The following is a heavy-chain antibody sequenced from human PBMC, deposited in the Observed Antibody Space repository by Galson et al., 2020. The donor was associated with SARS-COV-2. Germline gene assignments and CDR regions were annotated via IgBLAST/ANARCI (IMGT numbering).Heavy chain of an antibody. CDR1: GRSISSYY. J-gene: IGHJ5*02. CDR3: ARVGYYDFWSGYAANWFDP. CDR2: IYYSGST. V-gene: IGHV4-59*01. Sequence: SETLSLTCTVSGRSISSYYWSWIRHPPGKGLEWFGYIYYSGSTHYNPSLKSRVTISVDTSKNQFYLKLSSVTAADTAVYYCARVGYYDFWSGYAANWFDPWGQGTLVTVSS. D-gene: IGHD3-3*01.